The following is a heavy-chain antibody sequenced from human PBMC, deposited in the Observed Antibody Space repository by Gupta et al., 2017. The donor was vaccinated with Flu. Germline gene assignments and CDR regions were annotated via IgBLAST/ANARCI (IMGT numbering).Heavy chain of an antibody. D-gene: IGHD6-19*01. J-gene: IGHJ4*02. Sequence: EVQLLESGGGLVQPGGSLRLSCAASGFTFSSYAMSWVRQAPGKGLEWVSGISGSGGSTYYADPVKGRFTISRDNSKNTLYLQMNSLRAEDTAVYYCAKSGYSSGWTFDYWGQGTLVTVSS. V-gene: IGHV3-23*01. CDR3: AKSGYSSGWTFDY. CDR1: GFTFSSYA. CDR2: ISGSGGST.